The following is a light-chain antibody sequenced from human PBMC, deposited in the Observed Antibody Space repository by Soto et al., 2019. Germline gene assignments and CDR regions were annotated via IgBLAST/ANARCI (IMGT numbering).Light chain of an antibody. CDR1: QTISSW. CDR3: QQYENYWT. Sequence: DIQMTQSPFTLSASVGDRVTITCRASQTISSWLAWYQQIPGKAPKLLIYDASNLESGVPSRFSGSGSGTEFTLTNSSLQPEDFAVYYCQQYENYWTFGQGTKVEIK. J-gene: IGKJ1*01. V-gene: IGKV1-5*01. CDR2: DAS.